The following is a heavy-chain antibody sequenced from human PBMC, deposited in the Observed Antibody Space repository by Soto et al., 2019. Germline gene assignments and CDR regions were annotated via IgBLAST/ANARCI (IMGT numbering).Heavy chain of an antibody. CDR3: ARLYSSSWYGWFDP. D-gene: IGHD6-13*01. CDR2: IYYSGST. J-gene: IGHJ5*02. Sequence: QLQLQESGPGLVKPSETLSLTCTVSGGSISSSSYYWGWIRQPPGKGLEWIGSIYYSGSTYYNPSLKSRVTISVDTSKNQFSLKLSSVTAADTAVYYCARLYSSSWYGWFDPWGQGTLVTVSS. CDR1: GGSISSSSYY. V-gene: IGHV4-39*01.